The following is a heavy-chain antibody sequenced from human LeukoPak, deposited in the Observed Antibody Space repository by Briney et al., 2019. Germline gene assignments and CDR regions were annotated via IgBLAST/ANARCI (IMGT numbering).Heavy chain of an antibody. D-gene: IGHD1-26*01. V-gene: IGHV3-23*01. CDR3: AKDVRVGGGGMDV. Sequence: AGGSLRLSCAASGFTFSNYAMTWVRQAPGKGLEWVSLVSSRGDNTYYADSVKGRFTISRDNSKYTLSLQMNSLRAEDTAVYYCAKDVRVGGGGMDVWGQGTPVTVSS. CDR2: VSSRGDNT. J-gene: IGHJ6*02. CDR1: GFTFSNYA.